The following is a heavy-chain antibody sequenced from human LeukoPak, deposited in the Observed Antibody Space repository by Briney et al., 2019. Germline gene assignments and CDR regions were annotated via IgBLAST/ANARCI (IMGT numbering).Heavy chain of an antibody. V-gene: IGHV3-7*01. CDR2: IKQDGSEK. CDR3: ARDPAMVPYYYYGMDV. D-gene: IGHD4/OR15-4a*01. J-gene: IGHJ6*02. Sequence: PGGSLRLSCAASGFTFSSYWMSWVRQAPGKGLEWVANIKQDGSEKYYVDSVKGRFTVSRDNAKNSLYLQMNSLRADDTAVYYCARDPAMVPYYYYGMDVWGQGTTVTVSS. CDR1: GFTFSSYW.